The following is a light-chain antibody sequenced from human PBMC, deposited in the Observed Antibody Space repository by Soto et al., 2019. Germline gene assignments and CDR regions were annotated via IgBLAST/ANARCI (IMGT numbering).Light chain of an antibody. V-gene: IGLV2-14*01. CDR3: SSYTTSGTPV. CDR2: EVS. Sequence: QSVLTQPASVSGSPGQTIPISCTGTSSDVGGYNYLSWYQQDPGKAPKVMIYEVSNRPSGVSTRLSGSNSGNTASLTISGLQAEDEADYFCSSYTTSGTPVVGGGTKLAVL. J-gene: IGLJ3*02. CDR1: SSDVGGYNY.